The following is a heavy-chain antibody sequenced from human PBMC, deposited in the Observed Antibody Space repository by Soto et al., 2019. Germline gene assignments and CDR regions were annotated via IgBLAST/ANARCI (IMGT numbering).Heavy chain of an antibody. CDR2: IWYEGSNK. D-gene: IGHD1-26*01. CDR1: GLTFSSYG. CDR3: ASSLSTRELLGATNCFDP. V-gene: IGHV3-33*01. Sequence: PGGSLRLSCAASGLTFSSYGMHWVRQAPGKGLEWVGVIWYEGSNKYYADSVKGRFTISRDNSKNTLYLKMNSMRAEDTAVNYCASSLSTRELLGATNCFDPWGRGTLVAVSS. J-gene: IGHJ5*02.